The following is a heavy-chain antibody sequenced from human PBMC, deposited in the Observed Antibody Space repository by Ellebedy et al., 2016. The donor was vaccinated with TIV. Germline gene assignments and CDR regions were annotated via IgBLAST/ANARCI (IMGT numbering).Heavy chain of an antibody. V-gene: IGHV4-30-2*01. CDR2: IYHSGST. Sequence: SETLSLTCTVSGGSISSGGYSWSWIRQPPGKGLEWIGYIYHSGSTYSNPSLKSRVTISVDRSKNQFSLKLSSVTAADTAMYYCARVARLLYYFDYWGQGTLVTVSS. CDR3: ARVARLLYYFDY. D-gene: IGHD2-15*01. CDR1: GGSISSGGYS. J-gene: IGHJ4*02.